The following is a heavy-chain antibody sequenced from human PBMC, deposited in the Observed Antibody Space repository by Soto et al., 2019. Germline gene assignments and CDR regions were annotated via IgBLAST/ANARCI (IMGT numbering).Heavy chain of an antibody. J-gene: IGHJ4*02. D-gene: IGHD3-10*01. CDR2: IYYSGST. CDR1: GGSISSGGYY. CDR3: ARDSESSYYARLGVDY. Sequence: SETLSLTCTVSGGSISSGGYYWSWIRQHPGKGLEWIGYIYYSGSTYYNPSLKSRVTISVDTSKNQFSLKLSSVTAADTAVYYCARDSESSYYARLGVDYWGQGTLVTVSS. V-gene: IGHV4-31*03.